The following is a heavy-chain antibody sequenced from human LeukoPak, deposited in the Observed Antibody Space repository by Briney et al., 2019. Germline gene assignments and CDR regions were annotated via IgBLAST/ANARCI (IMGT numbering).Heavy chain of an antibody. CDR2: IYSGGST. V-gene: IGHV3-53*01. CDR3: ARETRGTVGSY. J-gene: IGHJ4*02. CDR1: GLTVNSKY. Sequence: GGSLRLSCAASGLTVNSKYMSWVRQAPGKGLEWVSIIYSGGSTNYADSVKGRFTISRGNAGNSLYLQMNSLRAEDTAVYYCARETRGTVGSYWGQGTLVTVSS. D-gene: IGHD1-26*01.